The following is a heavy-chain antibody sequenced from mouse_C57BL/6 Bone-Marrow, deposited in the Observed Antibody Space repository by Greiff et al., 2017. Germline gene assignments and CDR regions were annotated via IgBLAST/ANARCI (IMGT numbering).Heavy chain of an antibody. CDR1: GYTFTSYD. D-gene: IGHD6-1*01. Sequence: QVQLQQSGPELVKPGASVKLSCKASGYTFTSYDINWVKQRPGQGLERIGWVYPRDGSTKYNEKFKGKATLTVDTSSSTAYMELHSLTSEDSAVYFCCRDCSLFFDYWGQGTTLIVAS. J-gene: IGHJ2*01. CDR3: CRDCSLFFDY. CDR2: VYPRDGST. V-gene: IGHV1-85*01.